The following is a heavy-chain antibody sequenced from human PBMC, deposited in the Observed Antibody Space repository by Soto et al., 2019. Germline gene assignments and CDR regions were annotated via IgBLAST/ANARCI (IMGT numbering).Heavy chain of an antibody. CDR1: GFTFSSYA. J-gene: IGHJ4*02. Sequence: GGSLRLSCAASGFTFSSYAIHWVRQAPGKGLEWVAVISYDGSNKYYADSVKGRFTISRDNSKNTLYLQMNSLRAEDTAVYYCASITGTTIDYWGQGTLVTVSS. CDR3: ASITGTTIDY. V-gene: IGHV3-30-3*01. CDR2: ISYDGSNK. D-gene: IGHD1-7*01.